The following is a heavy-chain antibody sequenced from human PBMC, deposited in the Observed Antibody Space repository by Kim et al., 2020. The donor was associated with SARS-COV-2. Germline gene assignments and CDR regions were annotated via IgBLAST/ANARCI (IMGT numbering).Heavy chain of an antibody. CDR3: ARDRFGSTYLQGMDV. CDR2: MYSGGNT. D-gene: IGHD3-10*01. J-gene: IGHJ6*02. V-gene: IGHV3-53*04. CDR1: GLTVSSNH. Sequence: GGSLRLSCAASGLTVSSNHMSWVRHAPGKGLEWVSIMYSGGNTHYADSVRGRFTISRHNSESTLFLQMNSLTSEDTAVYFCARDRFGSTYLQGMDVWGQGTTVTVSS.